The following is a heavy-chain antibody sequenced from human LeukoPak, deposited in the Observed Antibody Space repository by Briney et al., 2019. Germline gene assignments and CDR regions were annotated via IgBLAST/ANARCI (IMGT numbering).Heavy chain of an antibody. D-gene: IGHD1-1*01. CDR1: GFTFNRSW. J-gene: IGHJ4*02. CDR3: AIWTSGNY. Sequence: GGSLRLSCAASGFTFNRSWMNWVRQAPGKGLEWVANMDPSGSQKRYVDPVKGRFTISKDNPGTSLYLEMYSLRAEDTAIYYCAIWTSGNYWGQGTLVTVSS. V-gene: IGHV3-7*01. CDR2: MDPSGSQK.